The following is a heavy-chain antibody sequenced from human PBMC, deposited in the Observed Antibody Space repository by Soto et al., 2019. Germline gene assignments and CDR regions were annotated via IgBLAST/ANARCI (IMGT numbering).Heavy chain of an antibody. CDR2: ISAYNGNT. CDR3: ERGWWLVAARANNWFDP. Sequence: ASVKVSCKASGYTFTSYGISWVRQAPGQGLEWMGWISAYNGNTNYAQKLQGRVTMTTDTSTSTAYMELRSLRSDGTAVYYCERGWWLVAARANNWFDPWGQGTRVTVXS. J-gene: IGHJ5*02. V-gene: IGHV1-18*04. D-gene: IGHD6-6*01. CDR1: GYTFTSYG.